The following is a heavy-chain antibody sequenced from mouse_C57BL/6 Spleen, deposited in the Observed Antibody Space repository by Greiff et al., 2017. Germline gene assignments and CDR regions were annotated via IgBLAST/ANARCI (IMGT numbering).Heavy chain of an antibody. CDR3: AKAGDGYYEGYFDV. CDR1: GYTFTSYW. Sequence: QVHVKQPGAELVKPGASVKLSCKASGYTFTSYWMQWVKQRPGQGLEWIGEIDPSDSYTNYNQKFKGKATLTVDTSSSTAYMQLSSLTSEDSAVYYCAKAGDGYYEGYFDVWGTGTTVTVSS. V-gene: IGHV1-50*01. J-gene: IGHJ1*03. D-gene: IGHD2-3*01. CDR2: IDPSDSYT.